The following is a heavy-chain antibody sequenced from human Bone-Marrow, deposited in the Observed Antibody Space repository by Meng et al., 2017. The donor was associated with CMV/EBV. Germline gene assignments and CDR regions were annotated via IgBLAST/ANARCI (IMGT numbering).Heavy chain of an antibody. D-gene: IGHD1-26*01. V-gene: IGHV3-21*01. CDR1: GFTFSSYS. J-gene: IGHJ6*02. Sequence: GGSLRLSCAASGFTFSSYSMNWVRQAPGKGLEWVSSISSSSSYIYYADSVKGRFTISRDNAKNSLYLQMNSLRAEDTAVYYCARVEGGSYYAYYYYGMDVWGQGTTVTVSS. CDR3: ARVEGGSYYAYYYYGMDV. CDR2: ISSSSSYI.